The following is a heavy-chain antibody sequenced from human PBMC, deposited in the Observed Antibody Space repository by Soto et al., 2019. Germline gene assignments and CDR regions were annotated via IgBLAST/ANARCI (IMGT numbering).Heavy chain of an antibody. CDR2: IYHTGKT. J-gene: IGHJ5*02. CDR1: GDPLSLGGFY. Sequence: QVQLQESGPGLVKPSQTLSITCTVSGDPLSLGGFYWTWIRQHPGKGLEWMGYIYHTGKTYYNPSLESRLTMSVDMSKNQFSLNLSFVTAADTAVYYCARDGSSTANWIDPWGQGILVTVSS. CDR3: ARDGSSTANWIDP. D-gene: IGHD2-2*01. V-gene: IGHV4-31*03.